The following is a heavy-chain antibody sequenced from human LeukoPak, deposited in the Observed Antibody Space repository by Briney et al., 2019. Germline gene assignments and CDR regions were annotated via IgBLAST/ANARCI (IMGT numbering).Heavy chain of an antibody. CDR2: VNDSGGT. D-gene: IGHD1-26*01. CDR1: IDSFTNYY. CDR3: ARGGNYWPQWWFDP. V-gene: IGHV4-34*01. Sequence: SETLSLTCAVYIDSFTNYYWNWIRQTPGKGLEWIGEVNDSGGTNINPSLRSRVTMSLDASKNQFSLELNSVTPADTAVYYCARGGNYWPQWWFDPWGRGTLVSVSS. J-gene: IGHJ5*02.